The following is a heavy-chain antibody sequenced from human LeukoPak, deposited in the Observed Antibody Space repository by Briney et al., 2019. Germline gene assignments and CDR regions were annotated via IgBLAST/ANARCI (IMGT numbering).Heavy chain of an antibody. V-gene: IGHV4-4*02. J-gene: IGHJ5*02. CDR1: GDSISSSNW. CDR3: AREAAGQWFAP. Sequence: SGPGLVKPSGTLSLTCAVSGDSISSSNWWSWVRQPPGKGLEWSGEIYHSGSTNYNPSLKSRVTMSLDKSRNPFSLKLTSVTAADTAVYYCAREAAGQWFAPWGQGTLVTVSS. D-gene: IGHD6-25*01. CDR2: IYHSGST.